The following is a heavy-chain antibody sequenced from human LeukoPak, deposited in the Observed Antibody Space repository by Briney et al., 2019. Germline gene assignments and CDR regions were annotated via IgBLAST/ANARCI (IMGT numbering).Heavy chain of an antibody. CDR2: IYHSGST. CDR1: GYSISSGYY. CDR3: AISNNYDFWSGYSMDV. V-gene: IGHV4-38-2*01. Sequence: PSETLSLTCAVSGYSISSGYYWGWIRQPPGKGLEWIGSIYHSGSTYYNPSLKSRVTISVDTSKNQFSLKLSSVTAADTAVYYCAISNNYDFWSGYSMDVWGKGTTVTVSS. J-gene: IGHJ6*03. D-gene: IGHD3-3*01.